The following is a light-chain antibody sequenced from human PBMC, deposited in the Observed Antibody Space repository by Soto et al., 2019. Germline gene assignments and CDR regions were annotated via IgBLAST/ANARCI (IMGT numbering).Light chain of an antibody. J-gene: IGKJ3*01. CDR1: QSVSTSS. CDR3: QQYGSSPFT. V-gene: IGKV3-20*01. Sequence: EIVLTQSPGTLSLSPGARATLSCRASQSVSTSSLAWYQQKGGQAPRLLIHGASSRATGIPDRFSGSGSGTDFTLTISRLEPEDFAVYYCQQYGSSPFTFGPGTKVDIK. CDR2: GAS.